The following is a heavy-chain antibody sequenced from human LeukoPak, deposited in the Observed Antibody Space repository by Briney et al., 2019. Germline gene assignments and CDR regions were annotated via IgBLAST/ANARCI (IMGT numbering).Heavy chain of an antibody. D-gene: IGHD3-16*02. J-gene: IGHJ6*03. CDR3: AKMGRGDYIWGSYRPRVGYYYYMDV. Sequence: GGSLRLSCAASGFTFSSYAMSWVRQAPGKGLEWVSAISGSGGSTYYADSVKGRFTISRDNSKNTLYLQMNSLRAEDTAVYYCAKMGRGDYIWGSYRPRVGYYYYMDVWGKGTTVTVSS. CDR1: GFTFSSYA. V-gene: IGHV3-23*01. CDR2: ISGSGGST.